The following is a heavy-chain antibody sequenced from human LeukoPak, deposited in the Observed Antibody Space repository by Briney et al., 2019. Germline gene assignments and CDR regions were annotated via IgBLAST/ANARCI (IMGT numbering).Heavy chain of an antibody. V-gene: IGHV1-58*01. J-gene: IGHJ3*02. CDR3: EPERRFLDWSNPREAAPGEAEGIDAFDI. Sequence: SVKVSCKASGFTFTICPVQWVRQARGQRLESMRWIVVSCGDTNYAQKFQERVTITTDMSTSTAYMELISTKSDDTAVSYCEPERRFLDWSNPREAAPGEAEGIDAFDIWRQGTMATVCS. CDR2: IVVSCGDT. D-gene: IGHD3/OR15-3a*01. CDR1: GFTFTICP.